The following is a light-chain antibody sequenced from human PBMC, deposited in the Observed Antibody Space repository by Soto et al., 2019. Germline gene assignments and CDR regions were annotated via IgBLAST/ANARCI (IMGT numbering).Light chain of an antibody. CDR3: QQYGASPPYT. V-gene: IGKV3-11*01. J-gene: IGKJ2*01. CDR2: HAD. CDR1: QSVHNY. Sequence: EIVMTQSPATLSVSPGERATLSCRASQSVHNYLAWYQQKPGQAPRLLIYHADKRATGVPARFSGGGSGTDFTLTITSLEPEDFAVYYCQQYGASPPYTFGQGTKVDIK.